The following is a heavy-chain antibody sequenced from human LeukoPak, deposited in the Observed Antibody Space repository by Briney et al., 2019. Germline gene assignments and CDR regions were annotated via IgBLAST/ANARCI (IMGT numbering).Heavy chain of an antibody. CDR1: EFXFSSHW. Sequence: GGSLRLSCAASEFXFSSHWMYWVRQAPGKGLMWVARLSGDGSTTRHADSVKGRFTISRDNAKSTLYLQMDSLRVEDTALYYCARGIASSRSVAIDLWGRGTLVVVSS. J-gene: IGHJ4*02. CDR3: ARGIASSRSVAIDL. CDR2: LSGDGSTT. D-gene: IGHD6-13*01. V-gene: IGHV3-74*01.